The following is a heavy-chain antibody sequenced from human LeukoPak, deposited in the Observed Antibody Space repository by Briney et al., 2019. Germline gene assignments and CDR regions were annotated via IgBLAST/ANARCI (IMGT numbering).Heavy chain of an antibody. D-gene: IGHD1-26*01. J-gene: IGHJ4*02. CDR2: ISGSGGST. Sequence: GGSLRLSCAASGFTFSSYAMSWVRQAPGKGLEWVSAISGSGGSTYYADSVKGRFTISRDNSKNTLYLQVNSLRAEDTAVYYCAKDTTKWELQVILDYWGQGTLVTVSS. CDR1: GFTFSSYA. V-gene: IGHV3-23*01. CDR3: AKDTTKWELQVILDY.